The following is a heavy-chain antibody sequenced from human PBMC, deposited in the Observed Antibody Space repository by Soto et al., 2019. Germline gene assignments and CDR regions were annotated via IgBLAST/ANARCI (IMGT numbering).Heavy chain of an antibody. CDR1: GYSYPSSD. CDR2: INPSAGST. J-gene: IGHJ6*01. V-gene: IGHV1-46*01. D-gene: IGHD6-13*01. Sequence: ASVQFSCKACGYSYPSSDMHWLRQAPAQGLEWMGIINPSAGSTSYAQKFQGRVTMTRDTSTSTVYMELSSLRSEDTAVYYCAREAIAPAVLGGLDVWG. CDR3: AREAIAPAVLGGLDV.